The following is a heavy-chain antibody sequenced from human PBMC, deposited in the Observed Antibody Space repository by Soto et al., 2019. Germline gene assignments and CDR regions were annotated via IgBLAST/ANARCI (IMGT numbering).Heavy chain of an antibody. V-gene: IGHV3-13*01. CDR1: GFTFSSYD. CDR3: ARGSCYYDSSGFYGMDV. J-gene: IGHJ6*01. D-gene: IGHD3-22*01. CDR2: IGTAGDT. Sequence: GGSLRLSCAASGFTFSSYDMHWVRQATGKGLEWVSAIGTAGDTYYPGSVKGRFTISRENAKNSLYLQMNSVRAEDTAVYYCARGSCYYDSSGFYGMDVWGQGTMVTVSS.